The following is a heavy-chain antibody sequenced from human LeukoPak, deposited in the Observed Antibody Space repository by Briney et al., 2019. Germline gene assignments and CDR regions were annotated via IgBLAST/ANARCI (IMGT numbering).Heavy chain of an antibody. CDR3: AKGNDYGGLPSAFDI. CDR2: ISWNSGSI. J-gene: IGHJ3*02. V-gene: IGHV3-9*01. D-gene: IGHD4-23*01. CDR1: GFTFDDYA. Sequence: GGSLRLSCAASGFTFDDYAMHWVRQAPGKGLEWVSGISWNSGSIGYADSVKGRFTISRDNAKNSLYLQMNSLRAEDTALYYCAKGNDYGGLPSAFDIWGQGTMVTVSS.